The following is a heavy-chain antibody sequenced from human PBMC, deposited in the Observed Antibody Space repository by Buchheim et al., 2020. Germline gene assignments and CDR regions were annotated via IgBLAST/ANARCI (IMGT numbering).Heavy chain of an antibody. CDR3: ARQRGYSYGYGWFDP. Sequence: QVQLQQWGAGLLKPSETLSLTCAVYGGSFSGYYWSWIRQPPGKGLEWIGEINHSGSTNYNPSLKSRVTISVDTSKNQFSLKLSSVTDADTAVYYCARQRGYSYGYGWFDPWGQGTL. J-gene: IGHJ5*02. V-gene: IGHV4-34*01. CDR2: INHSGST. CDR1: GGSFSGYY. D-gene: IGHD5-18*01.